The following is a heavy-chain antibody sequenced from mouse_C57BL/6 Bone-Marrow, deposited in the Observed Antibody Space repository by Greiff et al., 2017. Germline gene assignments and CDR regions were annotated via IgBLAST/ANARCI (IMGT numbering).Heavy chain of an antibody. Sequence: EVQLVESGGGLVQPKGSLKLSCAASGFSFNTYAMNWVRQAPGQGLEWVARIRSKSNNYATYYADSVKDRFTISRDDSESMLYLQMNNLKTEDTAMYYCVSDYFGSRGRYFDVWGTGTTVTVSS. V-gene: IGHV10-1*01. CDR3: VSDYFGSRGRYFDV. CDR2: IRSKSNNYAT. CDR1: GFSFNTYA. J-gene: IGHJ1*03. D-gene: IGHD1-1*01.